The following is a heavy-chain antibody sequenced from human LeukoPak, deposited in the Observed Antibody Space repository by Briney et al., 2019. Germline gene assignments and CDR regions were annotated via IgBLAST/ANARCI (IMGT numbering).Heavy chain of an antibody. CDR1: GASISSSSYH. V-gene: IGHV4-39*01. D-gene: IGHD6-13*01. Sequence: SETLSLTCTVSGASISSSSYHWGWIRQPPGKGLEWIGSMYSSGSTYYNPSLKSRVTISVDTSKNRFSLRLSSVTAADTAVCYCARPHRSGYSSSWYDHWGQGTLVTVSS. J-gene: IGHJ5*02. CDR3: ARPHRSGYSSSWYDH. CDR2: MYSSGST.